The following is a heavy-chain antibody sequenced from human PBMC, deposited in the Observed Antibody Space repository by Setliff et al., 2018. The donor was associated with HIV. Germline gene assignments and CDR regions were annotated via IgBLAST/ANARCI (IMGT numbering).Heavy chain of an antibody. V-gene: IGHV4-38-2*02. CDR3: VTTDYFYGRNNFEY. CDR2: IYHVGTT. D-gene: IGHD3-10*01. CDR1: GYSMSGGYN. J-gene: IGHJ4*02. Sequence: ASETLSLTCTVSGYSMSGGYNWGWIRQSPEKGLEWIGNIYHVGTTYYNPSLKSRVTLSVNPSKSQFSLKLTSVTAADTALYYCVTTDYFYGRNNFEYWGQGALVTV.